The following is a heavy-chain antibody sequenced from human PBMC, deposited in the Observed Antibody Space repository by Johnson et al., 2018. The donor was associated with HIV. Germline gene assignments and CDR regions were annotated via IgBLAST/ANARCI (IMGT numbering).Heavy chain of an antibody. CDR2: ISYDGSNK. D-gene: IGHD1-26*01. Sequence: QVQLVESGGGVVQPGRSLRLSCAASGFTFSSYGMHWVRHAPGKGLEWVAVISYDGSNKYYADSVKGRFTISRDNSKNTLSLQMNSPRVDDKAIYYCARVRAGRENAFDIWGQGTMVTVSS. J-gene: IGHJ3*02. V-gene: IGHV3-30*03. CDR1: GFTFSSYG. CDR3: ARVRAGRENAFDI.